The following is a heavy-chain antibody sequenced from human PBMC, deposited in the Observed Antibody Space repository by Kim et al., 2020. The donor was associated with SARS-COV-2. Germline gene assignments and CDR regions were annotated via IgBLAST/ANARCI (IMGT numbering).Heavy chain of an antibody. D-gene: IGHD3-10*01. Sequence: SVKVCKASGGTFSSYAISWVRQAPGQGLEWMGGIIPIFGTANYAQKFQGRVTITADESTSTAYMELSSLRSEDTAVYYCARGGWARGSGSYVYYYYGMDVWGQGTTVTVSS. CDR1: GGTFSSYA. CDR2: IIPIFGTA. J-gene: IGHJ6*02. CDR3: ARGGWARGSGSYVYYYYGMDV. V-gene: IGHV1-69*13.